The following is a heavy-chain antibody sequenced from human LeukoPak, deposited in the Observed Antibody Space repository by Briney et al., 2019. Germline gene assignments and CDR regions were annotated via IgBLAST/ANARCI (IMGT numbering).Heavy chain of an antibody. J-gene: IGHJ3*02. CDR2: INPNSGGT. D-gene: IGHD2-2*02. Sequence: ASVKVSCKASGYTFTGYYMHWVRQAPGQGLEWMGWINPNSGGTNYAQKFQGRVTMTRDTSISTAYMELSRLRSDDTAVYYCARDCSSTSCYKGRAFDIWGQGTMVTVSS. CDR3: ARDCSSTSCYKGRAFDI. CDR1: GYTFTGYY. V-gene: IGHV1-2*02.